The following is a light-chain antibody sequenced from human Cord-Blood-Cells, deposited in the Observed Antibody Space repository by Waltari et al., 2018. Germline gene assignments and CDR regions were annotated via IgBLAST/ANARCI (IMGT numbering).Light chain of an antibody. J-gene: IGKJ3*01. CDR3: QQYDNLPPFT. Sequence: DIQMTQSPSSLSSSLGDRVTITCQASQDISNYLNWYQQKPGKAPKLLIYDASNLETGVPSRFSGSGSVTDFTFTISSLQPEDIATYYCQQYDNLPPFTFGPGTKVDIK. CDR1: QDISNY. V-gene: IGKV1-33*01. CDR2: DAS.